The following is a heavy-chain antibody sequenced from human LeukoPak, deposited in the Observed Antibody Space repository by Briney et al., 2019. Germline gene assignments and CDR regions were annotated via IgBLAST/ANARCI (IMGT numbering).Heavy chain of an antibody. V-gene: IGHV4-59*01. CDR2: IYYSGST. CDR3: AREAPTTVTVFDY. CDR1: GGSISSYY. J-gene: IGHJ4*02. Sequence: SETLSLTCTVSGGSISSYYWSWIRQPPGKGLEWIGYIYYSGSTNYNPSLKSRVTISVDTSKNQFSLKLSSVTAADTAVYYCAREAPTTVTVFDYWGQGTLVTVSS. D-gene: IGHD4-17*01.